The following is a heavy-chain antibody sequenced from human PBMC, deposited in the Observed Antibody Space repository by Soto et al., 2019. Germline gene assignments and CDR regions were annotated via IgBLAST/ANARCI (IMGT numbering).Heavy chain of an antibody. CDR1: GFTFSRFW. Sequence: PGGSLRLSCAASGFTFSRFWMHWVRQPPGKGLMWVSRLNTDGTTAAYADSVKGRFTISRDSSKNTLYLQMNSLRAEDTAVYYCARGAVMPDSWGQGTLVTVSS. D-gene: IGHD3-16*01. CDR2: LNTDGTTA. CDR3: ARGAVMPDS. V-gene: IGHV3-74*01. J-gene: IGHJ4*02.